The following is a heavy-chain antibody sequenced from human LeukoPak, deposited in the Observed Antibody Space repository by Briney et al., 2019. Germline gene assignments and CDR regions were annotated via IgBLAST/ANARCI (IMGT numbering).Heavy chain of an antibody. J-gene: IGHJ4*02. CDR1: GGSISSSSYY. V-gene: IGHV4-39*01. Sequence: PSETLSLTCTVSGGSISSSSYYWGWIRKPPGKGLEWIGSIYYSGSTYYNPSLKSRVTISVDTSKNQFSLKLSSVTAADTAVYYCARGYYDSPQLVWGQGTLVTVSS. D-gene: IGHD3-22*01. CDR2: IYYSGST. CDR3: ARGYYDSPQLV.